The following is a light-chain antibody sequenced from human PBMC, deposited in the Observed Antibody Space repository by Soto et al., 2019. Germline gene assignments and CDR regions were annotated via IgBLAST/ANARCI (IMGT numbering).Light chain of an antibody. J-gene: IGKJ1*01. CDR3: QLYNRYLWR. Sequence: DIQMTQSPSTLSASVGDRVTVTCRASQSIGSWLAWYQQKPGKAPKVLIFKAPSLQSGVPSRFSGSGSGTEFTLTIINLQPDDCATYYCQLYNRYLWRLGQGTKVDIK. CDR2: KAP. CDR1: QSIGSW. V-gene: IGKV1-5*03.